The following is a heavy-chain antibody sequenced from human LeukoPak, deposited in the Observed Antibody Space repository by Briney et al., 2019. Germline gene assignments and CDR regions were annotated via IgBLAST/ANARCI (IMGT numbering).Heavy chain of an antibody. Sequence: ASVKVSCKASGYTFTSYHMHWVRQAPGQGLEWMGIINPSGGSTNYAQKFQGRVTMTRDMSTSTVYMELRSLRSEDTAVYYCAREGVMIFGVVRTQTTKSPHRLDPWGQGTLVTVSS. CDR2: INPSGGST. J-gene: IGHJ5*02. D-gene: IGHD3-3*01. CDR1: GYTFTSYH. CDR3: AREGVMIFGVVRTQTTKSPHRLDP. V-gene: IGHV1-46*01.